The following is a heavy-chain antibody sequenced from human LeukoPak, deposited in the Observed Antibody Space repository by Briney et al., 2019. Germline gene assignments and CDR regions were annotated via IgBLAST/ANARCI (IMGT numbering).Heavy chain of an antibody. CDR1: GYTFTGYY. V-gene: IGHV1-2*02. CDR2: INPNSGGT. Sequence: ASVKVSCKASGYTFTGYYMHWVRQAPGQGLEWMGWINPNSGGTNYAQKFQGRVTMTGDTSISTAYMELSRLRSDDTAVYYCARDGDRNRRAFDIWGQGTMVTVSS. D-gene: IGHD4-17*01. J-gene: IGHJ3*02. CDR3: ARDGDRNRRAFDI.